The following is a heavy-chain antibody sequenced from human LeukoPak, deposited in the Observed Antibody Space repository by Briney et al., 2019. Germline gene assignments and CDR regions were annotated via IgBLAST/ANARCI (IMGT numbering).Heavy chain of an antibody. D-gene: IGHD3-3*01. Sequence: SETLSLTCTVSGGSISGYYWSWIRQPPGKGLEWIGEINHSGSTNYNPSLKSRVTISVDTSKNQFSLKLSSVTAADTAVYYCASVNYDFWKVYYYYYMDVWGKGTTVTVSS. V-gene: IGHV4-34*01. CDR1: GGSISGYY. J-gene: IGHJ6*03. CDR2: INHSGST. CDR3: ASVNYDFWKVYYYYYMDV.